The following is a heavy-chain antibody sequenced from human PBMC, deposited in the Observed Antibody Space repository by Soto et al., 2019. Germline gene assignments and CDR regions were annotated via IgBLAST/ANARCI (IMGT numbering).Heavy chain of an antibody. V-gene: IGHV3-23*01. D-gene: IGHD3-3*01. CDR2: VSVSGGTT. CDR3: AKGITLFGVPHTLAPSDY. CDR1: GFTFSSYA. J-gene: IGHJ4*02. Sequence: GGSLRLSCAASGFTFSSYAMSWVRQAPGKGLERVSTVSVSGGTTYYADSVKGRFTISRDNPKNTLYLQMNSLRVEDTAAYYCAKGITLFGVPHTLAPSDYWGQGTLVTVS.